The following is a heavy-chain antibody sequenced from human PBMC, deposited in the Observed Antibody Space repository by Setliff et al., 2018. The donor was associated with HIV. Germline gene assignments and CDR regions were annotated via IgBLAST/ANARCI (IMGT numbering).Heavy chain of an antibody. CDR1: RGSISSGGYY. J-gene: IGHJ1*01. CDR2: IYYTGST. Sequence: SETLSLTCTVSRGSISSGGYYWSWIRQYPGKGLEWIGCIYYTGSTYYYPSLKSRVTISVDTSKKQFSLRLSSVTAADTAVYYCARDGRHDRNRWYVTHQYFKYWGQGTLVTVSS. CDR3: ARDGRHDRNRWYVTHQYFKY. V-gene: IGHV4-31*03. D-gene: IGHD2-15*01.